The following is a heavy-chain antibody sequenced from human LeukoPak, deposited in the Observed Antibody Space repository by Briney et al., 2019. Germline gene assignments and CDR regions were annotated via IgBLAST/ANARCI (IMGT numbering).Heavy chain of an antibody. V-gene: IGHV1-69*13. Sequence: ASVKVSCKASGGTFSSYAISWVRQAPGQGLEWMGGIIPIFGTANYAQKFQGRVTITADESTSTAYMELSSLRSEDTAVYYCARGPDDYGDYWAFDIWGQGTMVTVSS. D-gene: IGHD4-17*01. J-gene: IGHJ3*02. CDR1: GGTFSSYA. CDR2: IIPIFGTA. CDR3: ARGPDDYGDYWAFDI.